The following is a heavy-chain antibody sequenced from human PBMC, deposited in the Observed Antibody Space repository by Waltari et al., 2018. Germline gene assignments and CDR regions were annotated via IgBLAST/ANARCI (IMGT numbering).Heavy chain of an antibody. Sequence: EVQLEESGGGLVQPGGSLRLSCAASGSTFSIHWIHWVRQAPGKGLVWVSRINGDGSSTSYADSVKGRFTISRDNAKNTLYLQMNSLRAEDTAVYYCSRDLQHGDFGRGRDYWGQGTLVTVSS. V-gene: IGHV3-74*01. J-gene: IGHJ4*02. D-gene: IGHD4-17*01. CDR3: SRDLQHGDFGRGRDY. CDR1: GSTFSIHW. CDR2: INGDGSST.